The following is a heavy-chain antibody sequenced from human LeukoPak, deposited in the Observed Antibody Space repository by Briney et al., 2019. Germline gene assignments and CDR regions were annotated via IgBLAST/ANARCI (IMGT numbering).Heavy chain of an antibody. V-gene: IGHV3-23*01. CDR2: IGGRGVAI. D-gene: IGHD3-9*01. Sequence: GGSLRLSCGASGFTFSRYVMRWVRQAPGKGLQWVSEIGGRGVAIYYADSVKGRFTISRDNAKNTLFLQMNSLRAEDTAVYYCARVGYDMLTGYYTDYYYYMDVWGKGTTVTISS. J-gene: IGHJ6*03. CDR1: GFTFSRYV. CDR3: ARVGYDMLTGYYTDYYYYMDV.